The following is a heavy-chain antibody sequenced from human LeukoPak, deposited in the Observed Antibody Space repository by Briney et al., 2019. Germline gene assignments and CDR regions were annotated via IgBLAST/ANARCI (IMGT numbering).Heavy chain of an antibody. D-gene: IGHD3-10*01. Sequence: TSETLSLTCTVSGGSISSSSYYWGWILQPPGKGLEWLGSIYYSGSTYFNPFLKSRVTISVDTSKNQLSLKLSSVTAADTAVYYCARPHYYGSGSHIPLNWFDPWGQGTLVTVSS. CDR1: GGSISSSSYY. J-gene: IGHJ5*02. CDR3: ARPHYYGSGSHIPLNWFDP. V-gene: IGHV4-39*01. CDR2: IYYSGST.